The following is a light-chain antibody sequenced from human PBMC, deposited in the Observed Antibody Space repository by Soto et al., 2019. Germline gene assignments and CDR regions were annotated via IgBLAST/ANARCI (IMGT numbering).Light chain of an antibody. CDR1: QSVSSY. CDR3: QQRSNWPPIT. V-gene: IGKV3-11*01. Sequence: PGERATLSCRASQSVSSYLAWYQQKPGQAPRLLIYDASNRATGIPARFSGSGSGTDFTLTINSLEPEDFAVYYCQQRSNWPPITFGQGTRLEIK. CDR2: DAS. J-gene: IGKJ5*01.